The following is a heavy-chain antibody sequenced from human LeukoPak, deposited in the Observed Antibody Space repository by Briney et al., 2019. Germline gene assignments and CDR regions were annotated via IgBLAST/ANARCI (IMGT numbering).Heavy chain of an antibody. J-gene: IGHJ1*01. V-gene: IGHV4-59*12. Sequence: PSEALSLTCAASGGSISSYYWSWIRQPPGKGLEWIGYIYYSGSTNYNPSLKSRVTISVDTSKNQFSLKLSSVTAADTAVYYCARRGSSGWGKYFQHWGQGTLVTVSS. CDR1: GGSISSYY. D-gene: IGHD6-19*01. CDR2: IYYSGST. CDR3: ARRGSSGWGKYFQH.